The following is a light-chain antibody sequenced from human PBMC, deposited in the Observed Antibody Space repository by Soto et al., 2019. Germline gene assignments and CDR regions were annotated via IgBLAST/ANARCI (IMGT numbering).Light chain of an antibody. CDR3: QSYDSSLSDGVV. J-gene: IGLJ2*01. CDR1: SSNIGAGYD. Sequence: QSVLTQPPSVSGAPGQRVTISCTGSSSNIGAGYDVHWYQQLPGTAPKLLIYGNSNRPSGVPDRFSGSKSGTSASLAITGLQAEDEADYYCQSYDSSLSDGVVFGGGTQLTVL. V-gene: IGLV1-40*01. CDR2: GNS.